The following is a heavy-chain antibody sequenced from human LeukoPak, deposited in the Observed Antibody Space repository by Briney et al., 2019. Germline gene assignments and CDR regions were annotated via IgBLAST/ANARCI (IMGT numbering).Heavy chain of an antibody. CDR1: GDSISSRLYY. J-gene: IGHJ4*02. Sequence: ETLSLTCGVSGDSISSRLYYWAWIRQPPGKGLEWVSAISGSGGSTYYADSVKGRFTISRDNSKNTLYLQMNSLRAEDTAVYYCARPISASSGRPYFFDYWGQGTLVTVSS. CDR2: ISGSGGST. D-gene: IGHD6-6*01. CDR3: ARPISASSGRPYFFDY. V-gene: IGHV3-23*01.